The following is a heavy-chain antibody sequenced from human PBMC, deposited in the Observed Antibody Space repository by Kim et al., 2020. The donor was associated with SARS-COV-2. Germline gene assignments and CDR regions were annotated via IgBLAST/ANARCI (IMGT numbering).Heavy chain of an antibody. J-gene: IGHJ4*02. CDR3: TTLISAAGRGY. Sequence: GGSLRLSCAASGFPFSNVWMSWVRQAPGKGLEWVGRIKSKTDGEATDYAAPVKGRFTMSRDDSKNTLCLQMNSLETEDTAVYYCTTLISAAGRGYWGQGTLVTVSS. D-gene: IGHD6-13*01. V-gene: IGHV3-15*01. CDR2: IKSKTDGEAT. CDR1: GFPFSNVW.